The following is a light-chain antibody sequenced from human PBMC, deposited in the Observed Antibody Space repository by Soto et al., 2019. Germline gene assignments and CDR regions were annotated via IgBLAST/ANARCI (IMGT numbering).Light chain of an antibody. J-gene: IGKJ1*01. CDR1: QSVSSSY. V-gene: IGKV3-20*01. CDR3: HQYGSSPWT. Sequence: EIVLTQSPGTLSLSPGERATLYCRASQSVSSSYLDWYQQKPGQAPRLLIYGASSRATGIPDRFSGSGSGTDFTLTISRLEPEDLAVYYCHQYGSSPWTFGQGTKVDIK. CDR2: GAS.